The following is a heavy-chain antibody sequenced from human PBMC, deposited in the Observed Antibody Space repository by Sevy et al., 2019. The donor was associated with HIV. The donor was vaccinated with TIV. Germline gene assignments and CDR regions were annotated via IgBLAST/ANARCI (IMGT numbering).Heavy chain of an antibody. V-gene: IGHV1-3*01. CDR3: ARGGDLDAFDI. J-gene: IGHJ3*02. CDR1: GYTFTSYA. CDR2: INAGNGNT. D-gene: IGHD3-16*01. Sequence: ASVKVSCKASGYTFTSYAMHWVRQAPGQRLEWMGWINAGNGNTKYSQKFQGRVTITRDASASTAYMELSSLRSEDTAVYYCARGGDLDAFDIWGQGTMVTVSS.